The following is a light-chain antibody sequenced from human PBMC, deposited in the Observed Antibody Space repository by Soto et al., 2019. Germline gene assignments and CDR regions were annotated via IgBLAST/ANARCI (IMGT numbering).Light chain of an antibody. J-gene: IGLJ1*01. Sequence: QSVLTQPASVSGSPGQSITISCTGTSSDVGGYNFVSWYQQYPGKAPKLMIYDVSNRPSGVSNRFSGSMSGNTASLTISGLQAEDEADYYCSSYSSSSTPEVFGTGTKLTVL. V-gene: IGLV2-14*01. CDR1: SSDVGGYNF. CDR2: DVS. CDR3: SSYSSSSTPEV.